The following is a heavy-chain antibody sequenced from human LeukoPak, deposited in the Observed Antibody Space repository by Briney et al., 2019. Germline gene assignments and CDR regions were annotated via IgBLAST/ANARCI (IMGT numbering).Heavy chain of an antibody. CDR2: INQDGTEK. D-gene: IGHD3-10*01. Sequence: GESVRLSCAASGFPFSTYWMSWVRQAPGKGLKWVANINQDGTEKYYVDSVKGRFTISRDYAKNSLYLQMNSLRVEDTAVYYCAKVAKYYYGPETYYFFEQWGQGTPVTASS. V-gene: IGHV3-7*01. CDR3: AKVAKYYYGPETYYFFEQ. J-gene: IGHJ4*02. CDR1: GFPFSTYW.